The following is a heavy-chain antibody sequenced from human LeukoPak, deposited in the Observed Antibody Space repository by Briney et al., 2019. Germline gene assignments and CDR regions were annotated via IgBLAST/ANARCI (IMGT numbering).Heavy chain of an antibody. J-gene: IGHJ6*03. D-gene: IGHD3-10*01. V-gene: IGHV3-43*01. CDR1: GFTFDDYT. Sequence: GGSLRLSCAASGFTFDDYTMHWVRQAPGKGLEWVSLISWDGGSTYYADSVKGRFTISRDNSKNSPYLQMNSLRTEDTALYYCAKDAMVRGYYYYMDVWGKGTTVTISS. CDR2: ISWDGGST. CDR3: AKDAMVRGYYYYMDV.